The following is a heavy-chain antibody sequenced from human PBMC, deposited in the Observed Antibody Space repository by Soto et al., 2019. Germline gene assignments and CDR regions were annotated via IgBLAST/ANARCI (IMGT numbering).Heavy chain of an antibody. Sequence: SVKVSCKASGYSFTSYYRHWVRQAPGQGLEWMGIINPSGGSTSYAQKFQGRVTMTRDTSTSTVYMELSSLRSEDTAVYYCARGSIIYSNTGNWFDPWGQGTLVTVSS. CDR1: GYSFTSYY. CDR2: INPSGGST. D-gene: IGHD4-4*01. CDR3: ARGSIIYSNTGNWFDP. J-gene: IGHJ5*02. V-gene: IGHV1-46*01.